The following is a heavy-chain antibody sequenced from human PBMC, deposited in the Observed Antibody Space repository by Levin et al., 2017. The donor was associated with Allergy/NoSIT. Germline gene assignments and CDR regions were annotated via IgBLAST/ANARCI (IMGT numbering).Heavy chain of an antibody. V-gene: IGHV5-51*01. CDR2: IYPGDSNT. J-gene: IGHJ3*02. D-gene: IGHD7-27*01. Sequence: PGGSLRLSCRGSGYSFTNYWIAWVRQMPGKGLEWMGIIYPGDSNTKYSPSFQGQVTISADKSISTAYLQWSSLRASDTAMYYCARQRGSLAGAFDSWGQRTMVTVSS. CDR1: GYSFTNYW. CDR3: ARQRGSLAGAFDS.